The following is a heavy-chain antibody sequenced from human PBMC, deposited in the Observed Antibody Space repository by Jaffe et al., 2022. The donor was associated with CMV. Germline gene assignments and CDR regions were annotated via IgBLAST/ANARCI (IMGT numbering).Heavy chain of an antibody. CDR1: GFTFSSYA. V-gene: IGHV3-23*01. D-gene: IGHD3-22*01. CDR3: AKAPTPYYYDSSGASEV. J-gene: IGHJ6*02. Sequence: EVQLLESGGGLVQPGGSLRLSCAASGFTFSSYAMSWVRQAPGKGLEWVSAISGSGGSTYYADSVKGRFTISRDNSKNTLYLQMNSLRAEDTAVYYCAKAPTPYYYDSSGASEVWGQGTTVTVSS. CDR2: ISGSGGST.